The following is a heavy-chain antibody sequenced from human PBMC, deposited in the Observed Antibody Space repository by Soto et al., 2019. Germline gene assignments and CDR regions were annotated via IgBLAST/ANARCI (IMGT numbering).Heavy chain of an antibody. CDR3: ARVLGGFYYYGMDV. Sequence: TLSLTCTVSGGSISSGDYYWSWIRQPPGKGLGWIGYIYYSGSTYYNPSLKSRVTISVDTSKNQFSLKLSSVTAADTAVYYCARVLGGFYYYGMDVWGQGTTVTVSS. V-gene: IGHV4-30-4*01. D-gene: IGHD3-16*01. CDR2: IYYSGST. CDR1: GGSISSGDYY. J-gene: IGHJ6*02.